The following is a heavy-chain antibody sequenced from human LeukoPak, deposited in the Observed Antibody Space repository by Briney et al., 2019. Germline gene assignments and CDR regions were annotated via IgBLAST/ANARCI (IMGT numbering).Heavy chain of an antibody. Sequence: ASVKVSCKASGYSFSTHRMHWVRQAPGQGLEWVGIINPSGGFTSYAQKLQGRVTVTRDMSTSTVYMELSNLRSEDTAVYYCARDQSGEWELLSGWWFDPWGQGTLVTVSS. V-gene: IGHV1-46*01. D-gene: IGHD1-26*01. J-gene: IGHJ5*02. CDR2: INPSGGFT. CDR3: ARDQSGEWELLSGWWFDP. CDR1: GYSFSTHR.